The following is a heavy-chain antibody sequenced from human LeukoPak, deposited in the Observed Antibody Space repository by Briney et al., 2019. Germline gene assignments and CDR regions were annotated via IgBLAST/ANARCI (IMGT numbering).Heavy chain of an antibody. CDR3: ASRGRIAVAGSFYFDY. Sequence: GGSLRLSCPASGFTFSSYAMSWVRQARGKGLEWVSAISGSGGSTYYADSVKGRFTISRDNSKNTLYLQMNSLRAEDTAVYYCASRGRIAVAGSFYFDYWGQGTLVTVSS. V-gene: IGHV3-23*01. D-gene: IGHD6-19*01. CDR2: ISGSGGST. CDR1: GFTFSSYA. J-gene: IGHJ4*02.